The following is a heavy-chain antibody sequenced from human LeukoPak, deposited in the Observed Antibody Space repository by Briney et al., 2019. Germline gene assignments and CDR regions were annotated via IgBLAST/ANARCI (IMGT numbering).Heavy chain of an antibody. J-gene: IGHJ3*02. D-gene: IGHD3-3*01. CDR3: ATRRKIRFLEYDDAFDI. CDR1: GGTFSSYA. CDR2: IIPIFGTA. Sequence: SVKVSCKASGGTFSSYAISWVRQAPGQGLEWMGGIIPIFGTADYAQKFQGRVTITADESTSTAYMELSSLRSEDTAVYYCATRRKIRFLEYDDAFDIWGQGTMVTVSS. V-gene: IGHV1-69*13.